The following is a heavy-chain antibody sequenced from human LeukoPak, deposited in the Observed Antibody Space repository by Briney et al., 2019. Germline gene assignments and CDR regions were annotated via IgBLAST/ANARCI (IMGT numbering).Heavy chain of an antibody. D-gene: IGHD3-22*01. CDR3: AGALPEDYESSGYYRYFDL. Sequence: PGGSLRLSCAASRFSFSVYSMNWVRQAPGEGLERVSSITSISDYIYYADSVKGRFPISRDNPKNSLYLQMNSLRAEDTAVYFWAGALPEDYESSGYYRYFDLWGGGTLVTVSS. J-gene: IGHJ2*01. CDR2: ITSISDYI. CDR1: RFSFSVYS. V-gene: IGHV3-21*01.